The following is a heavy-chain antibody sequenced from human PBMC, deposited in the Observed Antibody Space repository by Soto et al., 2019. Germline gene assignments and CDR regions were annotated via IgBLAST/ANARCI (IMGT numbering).Heavy chain of an antibody. V-gene: IGHV1-8*01. CDR3: ARAPPGWTMIVVVTLFDY. J-gene: IGHJ4*02. CDR2: MNPNSGNT. CDR1: GYTFTSYD. Sequence: QVQLVQSGAEVKKPGASVKVSCKASGYTFTSYDINWVRQATGQGLEWMGWMNPNSGNTGYAQKFQGRVTMTRNTSISTAYMERSSLRSEDTAVYYCARAPPGWTMIVVVTLFDYWGQGTLVTVSS. D-gene: IGHD3-22*01.